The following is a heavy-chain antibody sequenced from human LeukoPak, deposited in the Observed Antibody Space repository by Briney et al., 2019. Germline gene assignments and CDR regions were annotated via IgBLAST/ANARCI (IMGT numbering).Heavy chain of an antibody. Sequence: PGGSLRLSCVASGFTFSSYALTWVRQAPGEGLEWVSGISGSGGSTYHADSVKGRFTISRDNSKNTLYLQMNSLRAEDTAVYYCAKERPSGSYLYYFDYWGQGTLVTVSS. CDR2: ISGSGGST. V-gene: IGHV3-23*01. CDR1: GFTFSSYA. CDR3: AKERPSGSYLYYFDY. D-gene: IGHD1-26*01. J-gene: IGHJ4*02.